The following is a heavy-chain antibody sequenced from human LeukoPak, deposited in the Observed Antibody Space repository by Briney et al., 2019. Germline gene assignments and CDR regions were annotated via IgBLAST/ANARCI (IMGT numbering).Heavy chain of an antibody. J-gene: IGHJ4*02. V-gene: IGHV3-7*03. Sequence: GGSLRLSCAASGFTSSYYWMSWVRQAPGKGLEWVANIKQDGSEEYYVDSVKGRFTISRDNAKNSLYLQMNSLRAEDTAVYYCAKDLTLNIAGGYYFDYWGQGTLVTVSS. CDR3: AKDLTLNIAGGYYFDY. D-gene: IGHD6-13*01. CDR1: GFTSSYYW. CDR2: IKQDGSEE.